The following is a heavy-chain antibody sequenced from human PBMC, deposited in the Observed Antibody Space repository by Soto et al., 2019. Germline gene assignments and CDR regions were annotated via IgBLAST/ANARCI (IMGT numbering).Heavy chain of an antibody. CDR3: ARGPPSYDYVWGSYRYTSLDY. Sequence: VGSLRLSCAASGFTFSSYAMHWVRQAPGKWLECVAVISYDGSNKYYADSVKGRFTISRDNSKNTLYLQMNSLRAEDTAVYYCARGPPSYDYVWGSYRYTSLDYWGQGTLVTVSS. CDR2: ISYDGSNK. CDR1: GFTFSSYA. V-gene: IGHV3-30-3*01. J-gene: IGHJ4*02. D-gene: IGHD3-16*02.